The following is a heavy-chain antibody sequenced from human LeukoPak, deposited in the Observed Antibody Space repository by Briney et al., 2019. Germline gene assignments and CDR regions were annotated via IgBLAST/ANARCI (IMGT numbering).Heavy chain of an antibody. CDR1: GFSFSSYT. V-gene: IGHV3-30-3*02. CDR2: IYFDGTNT. CDR3: AKRGYCSTTSCGAFDI. Sequence: PGGSLRLSCAASGFSFSSYTMHWVRQAPGRGLEWVAVIYFDGTNTYYADSVKGRFTISRDNSKNTLYLQMNSLRAEDTALYYCAKRGYCSTTSCGAFDIWGQGTMVTVSS. D-gene: IGHD2-2*01. J-gene: IGHJ3*02.